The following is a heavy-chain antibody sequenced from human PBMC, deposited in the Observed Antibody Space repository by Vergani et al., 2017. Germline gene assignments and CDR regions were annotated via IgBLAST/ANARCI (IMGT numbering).Heavy chain of an antibody. D-gene: IGHD3-10*01. CDR1: GYTFTSYA. CDR2: INTNTGNP. CDR3: ARDPPNYGSGSPKGGHY. V-gene: IGHV7-4-1*02. J-gene: IGHJ4*02. Sequence: QVQLVQSGSELKKPGASVKVSCKASGYTFTSYAMNWVRQAPGQGLEWMGWINTNTGNPTYAQGFTGRFVFSLDTSVSTAYLQISSLKAEDTAVYYWARDPPNYGSGSPKGGHYWGQATLVTVSS.